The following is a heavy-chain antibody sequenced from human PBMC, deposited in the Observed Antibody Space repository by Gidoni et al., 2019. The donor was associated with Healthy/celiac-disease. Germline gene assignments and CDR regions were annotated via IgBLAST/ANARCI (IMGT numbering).Heavy chain of an antibody. J-gene: IGHJ4*02. CDR3: ARLYDSSSYFDY. D-gene: IGHD3-22*01. CDR1: GGSISSSSYY. Sequence: QLQLQESGPGLVKPSETLSLTCTFPGGSISSSSYYWGWIRQPPGKGLEWIGSIYYSGSTYYNPSLKSRVTISVDTSKNQFSLKLSSVTAADTAVYYCARLYDSSSYFDYWGQGTLVTVSS. V-gene: IGHV4-39*01. CDR2: IYYSGST.